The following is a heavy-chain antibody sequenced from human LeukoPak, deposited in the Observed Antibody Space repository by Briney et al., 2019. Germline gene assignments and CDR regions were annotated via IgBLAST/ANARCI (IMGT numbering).Heavy chain of an antibody. CDR2: IDYDGGSG. V-gene: IGHV3-48*03. D-gene: IGHD2-2*01. J-gene: IGHJ5*02. CDR3: AISYCGSTSCYPGWFDP. CDR1: GFTLSSYE. Sequence: GSLRLSCTVSGFTLSSYEMSWIRQAPGKGLEWVSSIDYDGGSGHYADSVKGRFTISRDNAKNSLYLQMNSLRAEDTAVYYCAISYCGSTSCYPGWFDPWGQGTLVTVSS.